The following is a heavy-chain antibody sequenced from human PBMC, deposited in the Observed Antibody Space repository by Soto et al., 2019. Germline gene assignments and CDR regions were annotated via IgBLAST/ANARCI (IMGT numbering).Heavy chain of an antibody. Sequence: GGSLRLSCAASGFTFSDYYMSWIRQAPGKGLEWVSYISSSSTYTNYADSVKGRFTISRDNAKNSLYLQMNSLRAEDTAAYYCAGLAAQDYGDYWGQGTLVTVSS. CDR1: GFTFSDYY. V-gene: IGHV3-11*06. CDR3: AGLAAQDYGDY. J-gene: IGHJ4*02. CDR2: ISSSSTYT.